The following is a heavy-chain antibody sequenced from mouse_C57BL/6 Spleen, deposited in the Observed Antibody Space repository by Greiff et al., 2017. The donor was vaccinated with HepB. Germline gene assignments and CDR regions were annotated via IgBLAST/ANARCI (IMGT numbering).Heavy chain of an antibody. V-gene: IGHV1-26*01. CDR1: GYTFTDYY. Sequence: EVQLQQSGPELVKPGASVKISCKASGYTFTDYYMNWVKQSHGKSLEWIGDINPNNGGTSYNQKFKGKATLTVDKSSSTAYMELRSPTSEDSAVYYCARVSTVVADDYWGQGTTLTVSS. J-gene: IGHJ2*01. CDR3: ARVSTVVADDY. CDR2: INPNNGGT. D-gene: IGHD1-1*01.